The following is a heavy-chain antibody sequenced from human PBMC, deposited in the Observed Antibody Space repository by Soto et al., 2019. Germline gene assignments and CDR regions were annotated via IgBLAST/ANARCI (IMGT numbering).Heavy chain of an antibody. V-gene: IGHV6-1*01. CDR3: ARAPDSFYCSSTSCYYFWFDP. Sequence: PSQTLSLTCAISGDSVSSNSAAWNWIRQSPSRGLEWLGRTYYRSKRYNDYAVSVKSRITINPDTSKNQFSLQLNSVTPEDTAVYYCARAPDSFYCSSTSCYYFWFDPWGQGTLVTVSS. CDR1: GDSVSSNSAA. D-gene: IGHD2-2*01. J-gene: IGHJ5*02. CDR2: TYYRSKRYN.